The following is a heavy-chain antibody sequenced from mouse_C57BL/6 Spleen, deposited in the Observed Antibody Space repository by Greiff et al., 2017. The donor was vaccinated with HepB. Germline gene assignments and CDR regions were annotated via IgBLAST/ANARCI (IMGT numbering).Heavy chain of an antibody. Sequence: VQLQQSGAELVRPGTSVKVSCKASGYAFTNYLIEWVKQRPGQGLEWIGVINPGSGGTNYNEKFKGKATLTADKSSSTAYMQLSSLTSEDSAVDFCARESYGSSYFDYGGQGTTRTVSS. CDR1: GYAFTNYL. V-gene: IGHV1-54*01. CDR2: INPGSGGT. D-gene: IGHD1-1*01. CDR3: ARESYGSSYFDY. J-gene: IGHJ2*01.